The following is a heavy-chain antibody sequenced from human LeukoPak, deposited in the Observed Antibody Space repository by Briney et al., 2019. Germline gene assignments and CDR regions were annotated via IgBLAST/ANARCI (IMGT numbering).Heavy chain of an antibody. CDR3: ARGGPTATYFWGYLDY. Sequence: ASVKVSCKASGYPFTSSYIHWVRQAPGQGLEWMGILNPSAGRTVYAQDFQGRVTMTRDVSTSTVYMELSSLTSEDTAVYYCARGGPTATYFWGYLDYWGQGTLVTVSS. CDR1: GYPFTSSY. V-gene: IGHV1-46*01. D-gene: IGHD3-16*01. CDR2: LNPSAGRT. J-gene: IGHJ4*02.